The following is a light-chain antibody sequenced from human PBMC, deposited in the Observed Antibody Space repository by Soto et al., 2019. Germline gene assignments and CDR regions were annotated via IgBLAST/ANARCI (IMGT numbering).Light chain of an antibody. J-gene: IGLJ1*01. CDR2: DVR. CDR1: SSDVGGYNY. CDR3: SSYXTISTYV. V-gene: IGLV2-14*03. Sequence: QSALTQPASVSGSPGQSITISCTGTSSDVGGYNYVSWYQQHPGKAPKLMIYDVRNRPSGVSNRFSGSKSVNTASLTISGLQAEDEADYSCSSYXTISTYVFGTGTKVTVL.